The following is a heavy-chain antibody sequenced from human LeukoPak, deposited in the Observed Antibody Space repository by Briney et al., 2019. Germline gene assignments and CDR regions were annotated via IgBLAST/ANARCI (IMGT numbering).Heavy chain of an antibody. CDR3: AKDPLPGYSSSLEGWYFDL. D-gene: IGHD6-13*01. CDR1: GFTFDDYA. V-gene: IGHV3-9*01. Sequence: PGGSLRLSCAASGFTFDDYAMHWVRQAPGKGLEWVSGISWNSGSIGYADSVKGRFTISRDNAKNSLYLQMNSLRAEDTALYYCAKDPLPGYSSSLEGWYFDLWGRGTLVTVSS. CDR2: ISWNSGSI. J-gene: IGHJ2*01.